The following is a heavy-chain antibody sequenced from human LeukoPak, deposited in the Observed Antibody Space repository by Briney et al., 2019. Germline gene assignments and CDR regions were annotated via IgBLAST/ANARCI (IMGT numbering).Heavy chain of an antibody. J-gene: IGHJ4*02. CDR3: ARGDYGSTWYDFFFDY. CDR2: ISYNGNDK. D-gene: IGHD6-13*01. Sequence: GGSLTLSCAASGFTFNNYALHWVRQPPGKGLEWVSVISYNGNDKYYTDSVKGRFTISRDNSNNTLYLQMNSLRGEDTAVYYCARGDYGSTWYDFFFDYWGQGILVTVSS. V-gene: IGHV3-30-3*01. CDR1: GFTFNNYA.